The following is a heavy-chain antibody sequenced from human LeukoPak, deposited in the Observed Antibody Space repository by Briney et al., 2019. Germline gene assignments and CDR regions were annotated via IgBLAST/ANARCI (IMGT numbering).Heavy chain of an antibody. CDR2: IQYDGNNK. CDR3: AKSRGAVAARFDY. CDR1: GFTFSNYG. Sequence: AGGSLRLSCAESGFTFSNYGIHWVRQAPGKGLEWVAFIQYDGNNKYYADSVKGRFTISRDNSKNTVYLQMNSLRAEDTAVYYCAKSRGAVAARFDYWGQGTLVTVSS. V-gene: IGHV3-30*02. J-gene: IGHJ4*02. D-gene: IGHD6-19*01.